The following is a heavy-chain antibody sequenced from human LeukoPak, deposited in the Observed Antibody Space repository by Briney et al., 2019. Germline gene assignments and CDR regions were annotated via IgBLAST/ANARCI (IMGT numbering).Heavy chain of an antibody. CDR2: VIPIFGTA. Sequence: SVKVSCKASGCTFSIYAISWVRQAPGQGLEWMGGVIPIFGTANYEQKFQGRVTITADESTSTAYMELSSLRSEDTAGYYCASGSFDWSGYSAVDYWGQGTLVTVSS. V-gene: IGHV1-69*13. CDR1: GCTFSIYA. J-gene: IGHJ4*02. D-gene: IGHD3-3*01. CDR3: ASGSFDWSGYSAVDY.